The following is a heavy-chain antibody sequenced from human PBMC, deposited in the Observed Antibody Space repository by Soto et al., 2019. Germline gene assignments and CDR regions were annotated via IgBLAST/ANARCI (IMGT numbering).Heavy chain of an antibody. CDR3: ARDRHDSSGSHNWFDP. CDR2: IYYSGST. V-gene: IGHV4-61*01. J-gene: IGHJ5*02. CDR1: GASVSRGNYY. D-gene: IGHD3-22*01. Sequence: SETLSLTCTVSGASVSRGNYYWNWIRQSPGKGLEWIGFIYYSGSTNYNPSLKSRVTISVDTFKNQFSLKLSSVTAADTAVYYCARDRHDSSGSHNWFDPWGQGTLVTVSS.